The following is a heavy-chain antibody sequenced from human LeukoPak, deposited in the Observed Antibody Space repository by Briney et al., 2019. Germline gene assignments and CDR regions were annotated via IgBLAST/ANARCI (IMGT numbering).Heavy chain of an antibody. CDR3: AKDSAYYYDSSGYYYD. J-gene: IGHJ4*02. CDR1: GFSFSSYG. Sequence: GGSLRLSCAASGFSFSSYGMHWVRQAPGKGLEWVAFIRYDGTNKYYADSVKGRFTISRDNSKNTLYLQMNSLRAEDTAMYYCAKDSAYYYDSSGYYYDWGQGTLVTVSS. V-gene: IGHV3-30*02. D-gene: IGHD3-22*01. CDR2: IRYDGTNK.